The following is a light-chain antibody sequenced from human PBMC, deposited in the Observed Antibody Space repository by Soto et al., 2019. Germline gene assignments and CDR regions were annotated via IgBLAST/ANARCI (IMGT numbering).Light chain of an antibody. V-gene: IGKV1-39*01. J-gene: IGKJ2*01. Sequence: DIQMTQSPSSLSASVGDRVTITCRASQSITSYLNWYQQKRGKAPKLLIYAASTLQSGITSKFSGSGSGTDFTLTVSSLQPEDSATYFCQQTYTTPFTFGQGTKLEIK. CDR2: AAS. CDR1: QSITSY. CDR3: QQTYTTPFT.